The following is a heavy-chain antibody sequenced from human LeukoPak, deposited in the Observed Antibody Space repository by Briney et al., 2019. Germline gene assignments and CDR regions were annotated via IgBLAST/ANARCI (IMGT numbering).Heavy chain of an antibody. J-gene: IGHJ1*01. CDR2: INPSGGST. CDR3: AREPRAGGSYYRAEYFQH. D-gene: IGHD1-26*01. CDR1: GYTFTSYY. V-gene: IGHV1-46*01. Sequence: ASVKVSCKASGYTFTSYYMHWVRQAPGQGLEWMGIINPSGGSTSYAQKFQGRVTMTRDMSTSTVYMELSSLRSEDTAVYYCAREPRAGGSYYRAEYFQHWGQGTLVTVSS.